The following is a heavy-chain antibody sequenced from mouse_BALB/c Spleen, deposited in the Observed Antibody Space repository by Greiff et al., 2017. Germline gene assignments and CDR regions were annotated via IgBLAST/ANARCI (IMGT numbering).Heavy chain of an antibody. D-gene: IGHD4-1*01. V-gene: IGHV10-1*02. CDR2: IRSKSNNYAT. J-gene: IGHJ4*01. CDR1: GFTFNTYA. CDR3: VRNWDVRAMDY. Sequence: EVMLVESGGGLVQPKGSLKLSCAASGFTFNTYAMNWVRQAPGKGLEWVARIRSKSNNYATYYADSVKDRFTISRDDSQSMLYLQMNNLKTEDTAMYYCVRNWDVRAMDYWGQGTSVTVSS.